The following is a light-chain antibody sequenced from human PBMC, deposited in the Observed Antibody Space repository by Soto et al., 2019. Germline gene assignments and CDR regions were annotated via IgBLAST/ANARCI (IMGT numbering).Light chain of an antibody. CDR2: SSS. CDR3: LQDYAFPWT. V-gene: IGKV1-6*01. Sequence: AIRMTQSPSSLSASVGDRVTITCRASQHIRNDLGWYQQKPGRAPKLLIYSSSTLQSVVPSRFNGSGSGTDFTLSISSLQPEDFATYYCLQDYAFPWTFGKGTNVEVK. CDR1: QHIRND. J-gene: IGKJ1*01.